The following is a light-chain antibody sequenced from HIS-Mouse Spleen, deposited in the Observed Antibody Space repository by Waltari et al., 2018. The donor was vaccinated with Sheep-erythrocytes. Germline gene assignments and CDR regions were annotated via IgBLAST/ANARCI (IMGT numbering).Light chain of an antibody. CDR3: CSYAGSYNHV. J-gene: IGLJ1*01. V-gene: IGLV2-11*01. CDR2: DVS. CDR1: SSAFGGYNY. Sequence: QSALTQPRSVSGSPGQSVTIPCTGTSSAFGGYNYVSWYQPHPGKAPKLMIYDVSKRPSGVPDRFSGSKSGNTASLTISGLQAEDEADYYCCSYAGSYNHVFATGTKVTVL.